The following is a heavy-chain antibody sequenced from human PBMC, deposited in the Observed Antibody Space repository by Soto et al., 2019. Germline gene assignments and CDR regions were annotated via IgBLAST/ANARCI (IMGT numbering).Heavy chain of an antibody. CDR3: ARRKDIVVVPAARAGRMDV. D-gene: IGHD2-2*01. CDR2: ISSSGSTI. V-gene: IGHV3-11*01. CDR1: GFTFSDYY. Sequence: GGSLRLSCAASGFTFSDYYMSWIRQAPGKGLEWVSYISSSGSTIYYADSVKGRFTISRDNAKNSLYLQMNSLRAEDTAVYYCARRKDIVVVPAARAGRMDVWGQGTTVTVSS. J-gene: IGHJ6*02.